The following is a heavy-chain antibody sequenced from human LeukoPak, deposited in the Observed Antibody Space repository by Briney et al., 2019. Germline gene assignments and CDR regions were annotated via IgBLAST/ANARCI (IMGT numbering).Heavy chain of an antibody. V-gene: IGHV5-51*01. Sequence: GESMKISCKGSGYSFTSYWIGWVRQMPGKGLEWMGIIYPGDSDTRYSPSFQGQVTISADKSISTAYLQWSSLKASDTAMYYCARRLAHCSSTRCYWGGFASDIWGQGTMVTVSS. CDR2: IYPGDSDT. CDR3: ARRLAHCSSTRCYWGGFASDI. CDR1: GYSFTSYW. J-gene: IGHJ3*02. D-gene: IGHD2-2*01.